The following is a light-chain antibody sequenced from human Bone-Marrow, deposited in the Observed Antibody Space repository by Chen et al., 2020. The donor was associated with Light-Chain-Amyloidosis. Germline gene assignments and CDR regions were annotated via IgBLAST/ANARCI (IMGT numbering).Light chain of an antibody. CDR1: NIGPTS. V-gene: IGLV3-21*02. CDR2: DDS. Sequence: SYVLTQPSSVSVAPGQTAKTACGGNNIGPTSVHWYQQTPGQAPLLVVYDDSDRPSGIPERLSGSNSGNTATLTISRVEAGDEADYYCQVWDRSSDRPVFGGGTKLTVL. J-gene: IGLJ3*02. CDR3: QVWDRSSDRPV.